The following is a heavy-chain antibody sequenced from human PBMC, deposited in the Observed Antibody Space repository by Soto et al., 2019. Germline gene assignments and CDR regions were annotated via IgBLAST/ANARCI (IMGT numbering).Heavy chain of an antibody. CDR2: ISYDGSNK. D-gene: IGHD3-22*01. CDR1: GFTYSSYV. CDR3: AKQHYDSSGLLDY. Sequence: QVQLVESGGGVVQPGRSLRLSCVASGFTYSSYVMHWVRQAPGKGLEWVAAISYDGSNKYYADSVKGRFTISRDNSKNTLFLQMNSLRAEDTAVYFCAKQHYDSSGLLDYWGQGALVTVSS. J-gene: IGHJ4*02. V-gene: IGHV3-30*18.